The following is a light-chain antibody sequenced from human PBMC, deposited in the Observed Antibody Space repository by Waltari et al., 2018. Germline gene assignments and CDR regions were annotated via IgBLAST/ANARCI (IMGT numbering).Light chain of an antibody. CDR1: QSISTW. V-gene: IGKV1-5*03. Sequence: DIQMTQSPSTLSASGGDRVTITCRDSQSISTWLAWYQQKPGKAHKPLIYKASTLENGVPSRFSGSRSGTEFTLTISSLQPDDFATYYCQQYNRQFTFGPGTKVDIE. CDR3: QQYNRQFT. CDR2: KAS. J-gene: IGKJ3*01.